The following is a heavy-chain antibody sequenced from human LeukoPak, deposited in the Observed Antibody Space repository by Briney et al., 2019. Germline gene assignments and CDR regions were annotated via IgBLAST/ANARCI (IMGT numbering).Heavy chain of an antibody. D-gene: IGHD3-10*01. Sequence: NPSETLSLTCNVSGGSISSYYWSWIRQPPGKGLEWIGYIYYSGSTNYNPSLKSRVTISVDTSKNQFSLKLSSVTAADTAVYYCARGWLWFGELLPSIDYWGQGTLVTVSS. CDR2: IYYSGST. J-gene: IGHJ4*02. CDR3: ARGWLWFGELLPSIDY. CDR1: GGSISSYY. V-gene: IGHV4-59*01.